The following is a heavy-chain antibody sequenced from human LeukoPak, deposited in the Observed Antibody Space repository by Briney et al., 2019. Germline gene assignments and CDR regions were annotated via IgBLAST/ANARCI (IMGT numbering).Heavy chain of an antibody. Sequence: SETLSLTCTVSGGSISSSSYYWGWIRQPPGKGLEWIGEINHSGSTNYNPSLKSRVTISVDTSKNQFSLKLSSVTAADTAVYYCTRTAAAGPHSERWYFDLWDRGTLVTVSS. CDR2: INHSGST. CDR1: GGSISSSSYY. D-gene: IGHD6-13*01. J-gene: IGHJ2*01. V-gene: IGHV4-39*07. CDR3: TRTAAAGPHSERWYFDL.